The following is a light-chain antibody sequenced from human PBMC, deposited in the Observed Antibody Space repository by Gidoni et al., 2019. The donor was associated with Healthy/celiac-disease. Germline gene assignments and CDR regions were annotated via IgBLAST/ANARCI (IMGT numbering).Light chain of an antibody. CDR3: QQYNSYT. CDR2: KAS. V-gene: IGKV1-5*03. CDR1: QSISSW. J-gene: IGKJ5*01. Sequence: DIQMTQSPSTLSASVGDRVNITCRASQSISSWLAWYQQKPGKAPKLLIYKASSLESGVPSRFSGSGSGTEFTLTISSLQPDEFATYYGQQYNSYTFGQGTRLEIK.